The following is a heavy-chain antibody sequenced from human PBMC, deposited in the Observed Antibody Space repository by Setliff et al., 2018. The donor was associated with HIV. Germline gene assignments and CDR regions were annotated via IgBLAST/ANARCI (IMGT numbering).Heavy chain of an antibody. D-gene: IGHD3-22*01. Sequence: SGGSLRLSCAASGFTFSSYSMNWVRQAPGKGLEWVSSISSSSSYIYYADSVKGRFTISRDNAKNSLYLQMNSLRAEDTAVYYCAKEVPYSNGFMYFDYWGQGTLVTVSS. J-gene: IGHJ4*02. CDR3: AKEVPYSNGFMYFDY. CDR2: ISSSSSYI. CDR1: GFTFSSYS. V-gene: IGHV3-21*01.